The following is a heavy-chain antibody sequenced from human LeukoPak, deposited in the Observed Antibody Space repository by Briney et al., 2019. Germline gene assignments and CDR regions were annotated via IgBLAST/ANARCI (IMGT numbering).Heavy chain of an antibody. CDR3: AREQGDLWCSSTSCHNWFDP. D-gene: IGHD2-2*01. V-gene: IGHV4-4*07. CDR1: GGSLSSYY. CDR2: IYTSGST. J-gene: IGHJ5*02. Sequence: PSETLSLTCTVSGGSLSSYYWSWIRQPAGKGLEWIGRIYTSGSTNYNPSLKSRVTMPVDTSKNQFSLKPSSVTAADTAVYYCAREQGDLWCSSTSCHNWFDPWDQGTLVTVSS.